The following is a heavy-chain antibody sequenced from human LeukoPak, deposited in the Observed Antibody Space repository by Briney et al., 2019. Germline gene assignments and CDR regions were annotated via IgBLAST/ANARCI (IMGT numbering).Heavy chain of an antibody. V-gene: IGHV3-23*01. CDR2: ISGSGGST. J-gene: IGHJ4*02. CDR3: AKDPTYTMGFDY. D-gene: IGHD3-10*01. Sequence: GGSLRLSCAASGFTFSSYAMSWVRQAPGKGLEWVSAISGSGGSTYYADSVKGRFTISRDNSKNTLYLQMDSLRAEDTAVYYCAKDPTYTMGFDYWGQGTLVTVSS. CDR1: GFTFSSYA.